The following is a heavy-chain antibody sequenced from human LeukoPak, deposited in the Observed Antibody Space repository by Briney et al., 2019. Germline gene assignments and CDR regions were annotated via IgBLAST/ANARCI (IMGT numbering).Heavy chain of an antibody. Sequence: KPSETLSLTCAVYGGSFSGYYWSWIRQPPGKGLEWIGEINHSGSTNYNPSLKSRVTISVDTSKNQFSLKLSSVTAADTAVYYCXXXXGYSSSWSRKNDYWGQGTLVTVSS. CDR1: GGSFSGYY. CDR3: XXXXGYSSSWSRKNDY. CDR2: INHSGST. J-gene: IGHJ4*02. V-gene: IGHV4-34*01. D-gene: IGHD6-13*01.